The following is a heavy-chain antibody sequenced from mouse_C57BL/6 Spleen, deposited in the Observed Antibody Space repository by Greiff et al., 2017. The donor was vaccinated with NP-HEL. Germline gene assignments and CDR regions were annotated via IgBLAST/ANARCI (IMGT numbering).Heavy chain of an antibody. Sequence: VQLQQSGAELARPGASVKMSCKASGYTFTSYTMHWVKQRPGQGLEWIGYINPSSGYTKYNQKFKDKATLTADKSSSTAYMQLSSLTSEDSAVYYCASPLTGMAWFAYWGQGTLVTVSA. CDR3: ASPLTGMAWFAY. J-gene: IGHJ3*01. CDR1: GYTFTSYT. CDR2: INPSSGYT. D-gene: IGHD4-1*01. V-gene: IGHV1-4*01.